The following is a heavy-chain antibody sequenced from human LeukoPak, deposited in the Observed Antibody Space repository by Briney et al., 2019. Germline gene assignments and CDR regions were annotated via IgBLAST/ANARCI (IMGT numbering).Heavy chain of an antibody. J-gene: IGHJ5*02. CDR2: INPNSGGT. D-gene: IGHD6-19*01. Sequence: GASVKVSCKASGYTFTGYCMHWVRQAPGQGLEWMGRINPNSGGTNYAQKFQGRVTMTRDTSISTAYLELSRLRSDDTAVYYCARWGIAVAGNNWFDPWGQGTLVTVSS. CDR1: GYTFTGYC. CDR3: ARWGIAVAGNNWFDP. V-gene: IGHV1-2*06.